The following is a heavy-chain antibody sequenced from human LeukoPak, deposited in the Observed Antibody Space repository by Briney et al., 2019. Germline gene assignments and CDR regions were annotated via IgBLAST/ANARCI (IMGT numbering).Heavy chain of an antibody. CDR3: ARGGGYASPIGY. J-gene: IGHJ4*02. D-gene: IGHD5-12*01. CDR2: IYHSGST. Sequence: PSETLSLTCTLSGGSISTYYWSWIRQPPGKGLEWIGYIYHSGSTNYNPSLKSRVTISVDTSKNQFSLKPSSVTAADTAVYYCARGGGYASPIGYWGQGALVTVSS. V-gene: IGHV4-59*01. CDR1: GGSISTYY.